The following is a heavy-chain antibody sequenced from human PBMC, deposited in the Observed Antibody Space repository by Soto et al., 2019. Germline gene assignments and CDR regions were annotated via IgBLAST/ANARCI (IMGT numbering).Heavy chain of an antibody. Sequence: LKISCKGSGYSFTSYWIGWVRQMPGKGLEWMGIIYPGDSDTRYSPSFQGQVTISADKSISTAYLQWSSLRASDTAMYYCARLPLEMATINYYYYGMDVWGQGTTVTVSS. J-gene: IGHJ6*02. CDR1: GYSFTSYW. CDR2: IYPGDSDT. V-gene: IGHV5-51*01. CDR3: ARLPLEMATINYYYYGMDV. D-gene: IGHD5-12*01.